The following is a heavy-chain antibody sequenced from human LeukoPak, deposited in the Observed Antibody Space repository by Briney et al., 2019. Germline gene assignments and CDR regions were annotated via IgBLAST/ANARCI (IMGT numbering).Heavy chain of an antibody. CDR3: ARPSNEGQWLVGQGVDY. CDR1: GFMSSGHY. J-gene: IGHJ4*02. Sequence: GGSLRLSCVASGFMSSGHYIDWVRQAPGKGLEWVSSISSSSSYIYYADSVKGRFTISRDNAKKSMYLEMNSLRAEDTAVYYCARPSNEGQWLVGQGVDYWGQGTLVTVSS. D-gene: IGHD6-19*01. CDR2: ISSSSSYI. V-gene: IGHV3-21*01.